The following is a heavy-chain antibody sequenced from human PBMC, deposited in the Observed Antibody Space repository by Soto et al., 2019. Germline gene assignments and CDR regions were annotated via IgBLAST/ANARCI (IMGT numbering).Heavy chain of an antibody. D-gene: IGHD6-19*01. V-gene: IGHV3-23*01. CDR3: AKDARALLSRIAVAGTGIDY. CDR2: ISGSGGST. Sequence: GGSLRLSCAASGFTFSSYAMSWVRQAPGKGLEWVSAISGSGGSTYYADSVKGRFTISRDNSKNTLYLQMNSLRAEDTAVYYCAKDARALLSRIAVAGTGIDYWGQGTLVTVSS. J-gene: IGHJ4*02. CDR1: GFTFSSYA.